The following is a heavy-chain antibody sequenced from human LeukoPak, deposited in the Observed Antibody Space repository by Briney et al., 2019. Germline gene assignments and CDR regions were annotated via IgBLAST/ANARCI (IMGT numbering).Heavy chain of an antibody. J-gene: IGHJ5*01. CDR3: ARGGVGHCSGGSCPTSWFDS. V-gene: IGHV1-18*01. Sequence: ASVKVSCKASGYTFTNFGISWVRQAPGQGLEWMGWISPYNGNTDYPQKVQGRVTMTTDTSTSTAYMELRSLRSDDTAVYYCARGGVGHCSGGSCPTSWFDSWGQGTLVTVSS. CDR2: ISPYNGNT. D-gene: IGHD2-15*01. CDR1: GYTFTNFG.